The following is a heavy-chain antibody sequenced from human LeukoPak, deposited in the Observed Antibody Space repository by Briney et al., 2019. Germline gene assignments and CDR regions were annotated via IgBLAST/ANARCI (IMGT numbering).Heavy chain of an antibody. CDR3: ARSRDTAMITDY. D-gene: IGHD5-18*01. J-gene: IGHJ4*02. CDR1: GYTFTSYY. Sequence: ASVKVSCKASGYTFTSYYMHWVRQAPGQGLEWMGIINPSGGSTSYAQKFQGRVTMTRDMSTSTVYMELSSLRSDDTAVYYCARSRDTAMITDYWGQGTLVTVSS. V-gene: IGHV1-46*01. CDR2: INPSGGST.